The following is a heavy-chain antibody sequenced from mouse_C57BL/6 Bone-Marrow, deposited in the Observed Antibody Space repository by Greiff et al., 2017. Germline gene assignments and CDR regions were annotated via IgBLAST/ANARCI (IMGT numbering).Heavy chain of an antibody. CDR3: ARCGEKPVAPSFDY. CDR1: GYTFTSYW. Sequence: QVQLQQPGAELVKPGASVKLSCKASGYTFTSYWMQWVKQRPGQGLEWIGEIDPSDSYTNYNQKLKGKATLTVDTASSTAYMQLSSLTSEDSAVYYCARCGEKPVAPSFDYWGQGTTLTVSS. CDR2: IDPSDSYT. J-gene: IGHJ2*01. D-gene: IGHD1-1*02. V-gene: IGHV1-50*01.